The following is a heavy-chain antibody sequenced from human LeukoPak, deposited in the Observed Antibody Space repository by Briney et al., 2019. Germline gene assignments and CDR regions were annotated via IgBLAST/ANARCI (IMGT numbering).Heavy chain of an antibody. J-gene: IGHJ6*02. V-gene: IGHV4-59*08. CDR3: ARHPDYYYYGMDV. CDR1: GGSISSYY. CDR2: IYYSGST. Sequence: SETLSLTCTVSGGSISSYYWSWIRQPPGKGLEWIGYIYYSGSTNYNPSLKSRVTISVDTSKNQFSLKLSSVTAADTAVYYCARHPDYYYYGMDVWGQGTTVTVSS.